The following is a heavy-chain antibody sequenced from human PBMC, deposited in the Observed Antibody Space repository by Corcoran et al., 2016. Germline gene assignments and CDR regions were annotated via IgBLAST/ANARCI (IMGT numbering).Heavy chain of an antibody. V-gene: IGHV3-21*01. CDR2: ISSSSSYI. D-gene: IGHD3-10*01. CDR3: ARDPILWFGEYFDY. CDR1: GFTFSSYS. Sequence: EVQLVESGGGLVKPGGSLRLSCAASGFTFSSYSMNWVRQAPGKGLEWVSSISSSSSYIYYADSVKGRFTISRDNAQNSLYLQMNSLRAEDMAVYYCARDPILWFGEYFDYWGQGTLVTVSS. J-gene: IGHJ4*02.